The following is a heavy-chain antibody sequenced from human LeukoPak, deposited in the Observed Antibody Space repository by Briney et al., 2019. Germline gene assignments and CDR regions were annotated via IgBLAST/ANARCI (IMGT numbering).Heavy chain of an antibody. J-gene: IGHJ4*02. CDR1: GFTFSSYW. CDR3: ARDQGRGYSYDLGDY. D-gene: IGHD5-18*01. V-gene: IGHV3-74*01. CDR2: INSDGSST. Sequence: GGSLRLSCAASGFTFSSYWMHWVRQAPGKGLVWVSRINSDGSSTSYADSVKGRFTISRDNAKNTLYLQMNSLRAEDTAVYYCARDQGRGYSYDLGDYWGQGTLVTVSS.